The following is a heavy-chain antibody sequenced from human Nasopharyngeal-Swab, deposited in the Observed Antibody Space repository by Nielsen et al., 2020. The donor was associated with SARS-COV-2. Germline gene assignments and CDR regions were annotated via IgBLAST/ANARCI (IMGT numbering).Heavy chain of an antibody. D-gene: IGHD3-9*01. CDR2: IWYDGGNK. J-gene: IGHJ4*02. V-gene: IGHV3-33*01. CDR3: ARDSTYDILTGYPFDY. Sequence: WIRQPPGKGLEWVAVIWYDGGNKYYADSVKGRFTISRDNSKNTLYLQMNSLRAEDTAVYYCARDSTYDILTGYPFDYWGQGTLVTVSS.